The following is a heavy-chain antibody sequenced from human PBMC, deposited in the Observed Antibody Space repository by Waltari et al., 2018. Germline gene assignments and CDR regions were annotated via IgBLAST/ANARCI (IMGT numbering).Heavy chain of an antibody. CDR3: ARGVSSGWYRAGNWFDP. D-gene: IGHD6-19*01. CDR1: GGSFSGYY. Sequence: QVQLQQWGAGLLKPSETLSLTCAVYGGSFSGYYWSWIRQPPGKGLEWIGEINHSGSTNYNPSLKSRVTISVDTSKNQFSLKLSSVTAADTAVYYCARGVSSGWYRAGNWFDPWGQGTLVTVSS. CDR2: INHSGST. J-gene: IGHJ5*02. V-gene: IGHV4-34*01.